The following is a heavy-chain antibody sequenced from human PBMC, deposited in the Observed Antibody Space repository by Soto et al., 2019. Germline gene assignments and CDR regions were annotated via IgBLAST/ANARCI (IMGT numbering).Heavy chain of an antibody. Sequence: QVQLQQWGAGLLKPSETLSLTCAVYGGSFSGYYWSWIRQPPGKGLEWIGEINHSGSTNYNPSLKCRVTISVDTSKNQFSLKLSSVTAADTAVYYCARGTVTTFYYGMDVWGQGTTVTVSS. D-gene: IGHD4-17*01. CDR1: GGSFSGYY. CDR3: ARGTVTTFYYGMDV. J-gene: IGHJ6*02. V-gene: IGHV4-34*01. CDR2: INHSGST.